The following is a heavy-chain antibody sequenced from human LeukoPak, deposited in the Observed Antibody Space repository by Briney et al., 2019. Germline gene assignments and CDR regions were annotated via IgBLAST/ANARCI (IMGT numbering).Heavy chain of an antibody. D-gene: IGHD3-3*01. V-gene: IGHV3-30*02. CDR3: ARDGILPATIFGPSYYYYYYMDV. CDR2: IRYDGSNK. Sequence: GGSLRLSCAASGFTFSSYGMHWVRQAPGKGLEWVAFIRYDGSNKYYADSVKGRFSISRDNSKNTLYLQMNSLRAEDTAVYYCARDGILPATIFGPSYYYYYYMDVWGKGTTVTVSS. CDR1: GFTFSSYG. J-gene: IGHJ6*03.